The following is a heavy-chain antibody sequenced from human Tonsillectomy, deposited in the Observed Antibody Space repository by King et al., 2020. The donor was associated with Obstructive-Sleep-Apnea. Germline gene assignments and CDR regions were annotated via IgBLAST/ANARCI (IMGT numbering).Heavy chain of an antibody. D-gene: IGHD5-12*01. J-gene: IGHJ3*01. CDR1: GFTFSNYG. CDR2: IWYDGSNK. V-gene: IGHV3-33*06. Sequence: VQLVESGGGVVQPGRSLRLSCAASGFTFSNYGMHWVRQAPGKGLEWVAAIWYDGSNKYYEDSVKGRFTISRDNSKNTLYLQMNSLRAEDTAVYYCAKGRIVATIIDAFDFWGQGTMVSVSS. CDR3: AKGRIVATIIDAFDF.